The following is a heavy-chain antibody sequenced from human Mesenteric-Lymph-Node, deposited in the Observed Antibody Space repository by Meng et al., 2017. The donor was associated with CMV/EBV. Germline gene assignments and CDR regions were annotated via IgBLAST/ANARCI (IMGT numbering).Heavy chain of an antibody. J-gene: IGHJ4*02. D-gene: IGHD2-2*01. CDR1: GFTFSSYW. CDR3: ATEGACSNTNCRGRYFDY. V-gene: IGHV3-7*01. Sequence: GGSLRLSCAASGFTFSSYWMSWVRQAPGKGLEWVANIKQDGSEKYYVDSVKGRFTISRDNAKNTVYLQMNSLRADDTAVYYCATEGACSNTNCRGRYFDYWGQGTLVTVSS. CDR2: IKQDGSEK.